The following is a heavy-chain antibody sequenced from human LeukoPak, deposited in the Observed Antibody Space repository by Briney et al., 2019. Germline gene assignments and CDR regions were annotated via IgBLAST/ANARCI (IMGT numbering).Heavy chain of an antibody. J-gene: IGHJ4*02. CDR3: ARDRLRLGELPILNKKNNYLDY. CDR2: IRYDGSNK. D-gene: IGHD3-16*01. Sequence: QSGGSLRLSCAASGFTFSSYGMHWVRQAPGKGLEWVAFIRYDGSNKYYADSVKGRFTISRDNSKNTLYLQMNSLRAEDTAVYYCARDRLRLGELPILNKKNNYLDYWGQGTLVTVSS. V-gene: IGHV3-30*02. CDR1: GFTFSSYG.